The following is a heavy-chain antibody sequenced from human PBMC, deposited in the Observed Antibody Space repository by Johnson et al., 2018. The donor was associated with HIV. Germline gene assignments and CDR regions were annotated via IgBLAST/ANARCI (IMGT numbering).Heavy chain of an antibody. CDR2: TWFDGSNK. V-gene: IGHV3-33*06. CDR1: GFTFSNYG. J-gene: IGHJ3*02. Sequence: QVQLVESGGGLVQPGGSLRLSCAGSGFTFSNYGMHWVSQAPGKGLEWVAVTWFDGSNKYYSDSVKGRFTISRDNSKSTLYLQMNSLRAEDTAVYYCAKVAVATAAGGVALDIWGPGTMVIVSS. CDR3: AKVAVATAAGGVALDI. D-gene: IGHD6-13*01.